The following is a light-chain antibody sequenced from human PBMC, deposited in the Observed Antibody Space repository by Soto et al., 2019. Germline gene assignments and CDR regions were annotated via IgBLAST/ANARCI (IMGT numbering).Light chain of an antibody. CDR2: AVT. CDR3: SSFTSISTRV. CDR1: TSDVGGFDF. V-gene: IGLV2-14*01. Sequence: QSALTQPASVSGSPGQSITISCTGTTSDVGGFDFVSWYQQHEGEAPKLILYAVTKRPSGVSSRFSGSKSGNTASLSISGLQPEDEADSYCSSFTSISTRVFGGGTKVTVL. J-gene: IGLJ2*01.